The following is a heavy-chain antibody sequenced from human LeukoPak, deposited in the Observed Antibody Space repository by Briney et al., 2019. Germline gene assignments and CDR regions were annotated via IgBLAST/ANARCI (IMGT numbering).Heavy chain of an antibody. CDR3: ARLKQYVDTAMVGAFDI. Sequence: PGGSLRLSCAASGFTFSSYAMSWVRQAPGKGLEWVSAISGSGGSTYYADSVKGRFTISRDNAKNSLYLQMNSLRAEDTAVYYCARLKQYVDTAMVGAFDIWGQGTMVTVSS. J-gene: IGHJ3*02. V-gene: IGHV3-23*01. D-gene: IGHD5-18*01. CDR2: ISGSGGST. CDR1: GFTFSSYA.